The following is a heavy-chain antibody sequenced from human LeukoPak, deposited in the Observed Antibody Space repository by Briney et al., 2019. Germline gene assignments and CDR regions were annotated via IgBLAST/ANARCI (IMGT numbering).Heavy chain of an antibody. CDR3: ARGGYCSSTSCYSSRSGFDY. CDR1: GGSVNSGSYY. D-gene: IGHD2-2*01. Sequence: SQTLSLTCTVSGGSVNSGSYYWTWIRQPAGKGLEWIGRIYTSGSTNYNPSLKSRVTISVDTSKNQFSLKLSSVTAADTAVYYCARGGYCSSTSCYSSRSGFDYWGQGTLVTVSS. CDR2: IYTSGST. V-gene: IGHV4-61*02. J-gene: IGHJ4*02.